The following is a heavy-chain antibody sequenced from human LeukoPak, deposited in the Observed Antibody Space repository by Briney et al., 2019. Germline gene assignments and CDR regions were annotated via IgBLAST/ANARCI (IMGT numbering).Heavy chain of an antibody. CDR2: IYPGDSDT. D-gene: IGHD6-19*01. J-gene: IGHJ6*02. Sequence: GESLKISCKGSGYSFSSYWIGWVRQMPGKGLEWMGIIYPGDSDTRYSPSFQGQVTISADKSISTAYLQWSSLKASDTAMYYCARLADSSGWILDYYYGMDVWGQGTTVTVSS. CDR1: GYSFSSYW. CDR3: ARLADSSGWILDYYYGMDV. V-gene: IGHV5-51*01.